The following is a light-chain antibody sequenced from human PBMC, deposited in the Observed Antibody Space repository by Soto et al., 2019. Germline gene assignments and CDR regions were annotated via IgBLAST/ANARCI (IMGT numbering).Light chain of an antibody. J-gene: IGLJ1*01. CDR3: SSYTSSSTLYV. V-gene: IGLV2-14*01. CDR2: DVS. CDR1: SSDVGGYNY. Sequence: QSVLTQPASVSGSPGQSITIYCTGTSSDVGGYNYVSWYQQHPGKAPKLMIYDVSNRPSGVSNRFSGSKSGNTASLTISGLQAEDEADYYCSSYTSSSTLYVFGTGTKLTVL.